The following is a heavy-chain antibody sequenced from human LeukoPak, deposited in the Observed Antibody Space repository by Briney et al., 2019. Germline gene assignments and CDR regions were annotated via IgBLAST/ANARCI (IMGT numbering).Heavy chain of an antibody. V-gene: IGHV3-30-3*01. CDR2: ISYDGSNR. CDR3: ARTRYYDSSGYYGPFDY. Sequence: GQTLRLSCAASGFTFSSYAMHWVRQAPGKGLEWVAVISYDGSNRYYADSVKGRFTISRDNSKNTLYLQMSSLRAEDTAVYYCARTRYYDSSGYYGPFDYWGQGTLVTVSS. J-gene: IGHJ4*02. D-gene: IGHD3-22*01. CDR1: GFTFSSYA.